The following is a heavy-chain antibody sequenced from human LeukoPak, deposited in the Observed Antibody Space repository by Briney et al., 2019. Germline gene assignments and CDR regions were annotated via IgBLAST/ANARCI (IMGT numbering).Heavy chain of an antibody. J-gene: IGHJ6*03. V-gene: IGHV2-5*01. Sequence: SGPTLVNPTQTLTLTCTFSGFSLSTSGVGVGWIRQPPGKALEWLALIYWNDDKGYSPSLKSRLTITKDTSEKQVVLTMTNMDPVDTATYYCAHSILDSNYFYYYYYMDVWGKGTTVTVSS. CDR2: IYWNDDK. CDR1: GFSLSTSGVG. D-gene: IGHD4-11*01. CDR3: AHSILDSNYFYYYYYMDV.